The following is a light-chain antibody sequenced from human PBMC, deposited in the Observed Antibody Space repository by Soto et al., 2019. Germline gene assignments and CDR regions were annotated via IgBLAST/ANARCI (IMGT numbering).Light chain of an antibody. CDR2: SNN. CDR3: AAWDDSLNGRV. J-gene: IGLJ2*01. Sequence: QSVLTQPPSASGTPGQRVTISCSGSSSNIGSNTVNWYQQLPGTAPKLLIYSNNQRPSGVPDRFSGSKSGTSASLAIIGLQSEDEADYYCAAWDDSLNGRVFGGGTKLTVL. V-gene: IGLV1-44*01. CDR1: SSNIGSNT.